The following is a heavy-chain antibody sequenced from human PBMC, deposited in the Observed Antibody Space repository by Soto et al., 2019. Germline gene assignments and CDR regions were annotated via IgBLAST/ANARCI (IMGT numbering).Heavy chain of an antibody. Sequence: ASETLSLTCTVSGGSISSGGYYWSWIRQHPGKGLEGIGYIYYSGSTYYNPSLKSRVTISVDTSKNQFSLKLRYVTTADAAVYYCARGGGNSRLSIGYFDYWGQGTLVTVSS. CDR1: GGSISSGGYY. V-gene: IGHV4-31*03. J-gene: IGHJ4*02. CDR2: IYYSGST. CDR3: ARGGGNSRLSIGYFDY. D-gene: IGHD2-21*02.